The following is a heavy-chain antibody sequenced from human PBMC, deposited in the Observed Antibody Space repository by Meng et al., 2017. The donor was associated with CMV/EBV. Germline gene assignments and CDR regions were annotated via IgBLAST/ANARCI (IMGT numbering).Heavy chain of an antibody. CDR3: ARVRKANTEGLYYYYGMDV. Sequence: ASVKVSCKASGYTFTSYDINWVRQATGQGLEWMGIINPSGGSTSYAQKFQGRVTMTRDTSTSTVYMELSSLRSEDTAVYYCARVRKANTEGLYYYYGMDVWGQGTTVTVSS. J-gene: IGHJ6*02. CDR2: INPSGGST. CDR1: GYTFTSYD. V-gene: IGHV1-46*01. D-gene: IGHD1/OR15-1a*01.